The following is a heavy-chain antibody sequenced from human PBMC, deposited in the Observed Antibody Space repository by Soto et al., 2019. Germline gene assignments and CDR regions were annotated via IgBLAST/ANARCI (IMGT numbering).Heavy chain of an antibody. J-gene: IGHJ2*01. Sequence: EVQLLGSGGGLVQPGGSLRLPCAASGFTFSSYAMSWVRQAPGKGLEWVSAISGSGGSTYYADSVKGRFTISRDNSKNTLYLQMNSLRVEDTAVYYCAKDESRRNRRYFDLWGRGTLVTVSS. D-gene: IGHD4-4*01. CDR2: ISGSGGST. CDR1: GFTFSSYA. V-gene: IGHV3-23*01. CDR3: AKDESRRNRRYFDL.